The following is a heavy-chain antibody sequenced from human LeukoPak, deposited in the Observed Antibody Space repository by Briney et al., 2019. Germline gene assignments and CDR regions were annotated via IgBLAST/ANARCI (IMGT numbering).Heavy chain of an antibody. Sequence: ASVKVSCKVSGYTLIELSMHWVRQAPGKGLEWMGRFDPEDGETIYAQKFQGRVTMTADTSTDTVYMELSSLRSEDTAVYYCARGSRGSSGYYRFDYWGQGTLVTVSS. CDR3: ARGSRGSSGYYRFDY. CDR2: FDPEDGET. CDR1: GYTLIELS. J-gene: IGHJ4*02. V-gene: IGHV1-24*01. D-gene: IGHD3-22*01.